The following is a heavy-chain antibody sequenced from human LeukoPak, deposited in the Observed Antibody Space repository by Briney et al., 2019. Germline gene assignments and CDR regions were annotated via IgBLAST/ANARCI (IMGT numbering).Heavy chain of an antibody. J-gene: IGHJ4*02. CDR2: INPSSGDT. CDR1: GYTFTDFS. CDR3: ARGRGWLQSTPFDY. V-gene: IGHV1-2*02. D-gene: IGHD5-24*01. Sequence: ASVKVSCKASGYTFTDFSMHWVRQAPGQGLEWMGWINPSSGDTNYAQNFQDTVTMTRDTSISTAYMEVSRLRSDDTAMYYCARGRGWLQSTPFDYWGQGTLVTVSS.